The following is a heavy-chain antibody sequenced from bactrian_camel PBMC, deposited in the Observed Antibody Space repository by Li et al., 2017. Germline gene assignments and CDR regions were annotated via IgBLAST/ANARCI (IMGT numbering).Heavy chain of an antibody. CDR3: ATGLRPYCSGVYCYTHYDY. CDR2: ISGSGGTT. CDR1: GFSFSTYS. J-gene: IGHJ4*01. Sequence: QLVESGGGLVQPGGSLRLSCAASGFSFSTYSMHWVRQAPGKGLEWVSAISGSGGTTGYADSVKGRFTISRDNAKNTVYLQMNSLKPGDTAVYYCATGLRPYCSGVYCYTHYDYWGQGTQVTVS. V-gene: IGHV3S25*01. D-gene: IGHD2*01.